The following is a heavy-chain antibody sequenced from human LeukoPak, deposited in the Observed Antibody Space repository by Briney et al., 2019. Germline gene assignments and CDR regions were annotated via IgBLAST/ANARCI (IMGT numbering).Heavy chain of an antibody. Sequence: GGSLRLSCAAPGFTFSDHYMDWVRQAPGKGLEWVGLTRDKANSYTTEYAASVKGRFTISRDNSQSLLNLQMNSLKTEDTAVYYCARVSFDSGWYFDYWGQGTLVTVSS. CDR3: ARVSFDSGWYFDY. CDR1: GFTFSDHY. D-gene: IGHD6-19*01. J-gene: IGHJ4*02. CDR2: TRDKANSYTT. V-gene: IGHV3-72*01.